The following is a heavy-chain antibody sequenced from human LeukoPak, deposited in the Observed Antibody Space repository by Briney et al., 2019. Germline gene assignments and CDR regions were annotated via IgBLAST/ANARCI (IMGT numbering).Heavy chain of an antibody. J-gene: IGHJ4*02. V-gene: IGHV4-39*01. CDR2: ILYSGTT. D-gene: IGHD1-1*01. CDR1: GDSISTSRYC. CDR3: ARHRWTGTYNFDY. Sequence: SETLSLTCSVPGDSISTSRYCWGWVRQPPGKGLEWIGSILYSGTTFYKPSPKSPVTISIDTSKNQFFLGPTSVTAADAAVYYCARHRWTGTYNFDYWGQGSLVTVSS.